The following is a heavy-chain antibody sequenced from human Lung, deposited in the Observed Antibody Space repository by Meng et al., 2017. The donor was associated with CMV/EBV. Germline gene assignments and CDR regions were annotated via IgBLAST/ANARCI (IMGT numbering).Heavy chain of an antibody. CDR1: GYTFSTYT. CDR2: ISTNTGTP. D-gene: IGHD2/OR15-2a*01. V-gene: IGHV7-4-1*02. J-gene: IGHJ5*02. CDR3: ARGGNFDP. Sequence: VQLVQAGYELKKPGVLVKVSCKDSGYTFSTYTINWVRQAHGRGLEWMGWISTNTGTPTYTQGFTGRFVFSLDTSVSTAYLQISSLKAEDTAVYYCARGGNFDPWGQGTLVTVSS.